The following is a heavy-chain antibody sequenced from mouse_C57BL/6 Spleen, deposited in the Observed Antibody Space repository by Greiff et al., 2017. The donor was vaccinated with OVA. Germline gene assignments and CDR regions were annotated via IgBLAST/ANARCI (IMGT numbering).Heavy chain of an antibody. J-gene: IGHJ1*03. CDR1: GYAFSSSW. V-gene: IGHV1-82*01. CDR3: ARSLWYFDV. CDR2: IYPGDGDT. Sequence: VQLQQSGPELVKPGASVKISCKASGYAFSSSWMNWVKQRPGKGLEWIGRIYPGDGDTYYNGKFKGKATLTADKSSSSAYMQLSSLTSEDSAVYFCARSLWYFDVWGTGTTVTVSS.